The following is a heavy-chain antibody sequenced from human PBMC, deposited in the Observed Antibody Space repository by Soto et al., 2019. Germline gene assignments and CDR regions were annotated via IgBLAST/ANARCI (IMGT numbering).Heavy chain of an antibody. V-gene: IGHV1-69*13. CDR2: GIPVLDTA. J-gene: IGHJ4*02. D-gene: IGHD1-26*01. Sequence: ASVKVSCKTSGGTFTDSAFSWVRQAPGQGPEWMGGGIPVLDTANYAQKFLGRLTIAADESTNTVHMELTGLRCGDTASYFCARSQVNYMRATYYFYSCRRGPLVAASS. CDR1: GGTFTDSA. CDR3: ARSQVNYMRATYYFYS.